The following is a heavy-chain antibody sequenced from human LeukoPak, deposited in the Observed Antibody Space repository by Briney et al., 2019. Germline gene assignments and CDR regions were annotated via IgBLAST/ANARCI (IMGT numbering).Heavy chain of an antibody. D-gene: IGHD2-2*01. J-gene: IGHJ6*03. CDR2: ISGSGGST. CDR3: ARKGSYCSSTSCYPRNRYYYYMDV. CDR1: GFTFSSYA. Sequence: GGSLRLSCAASGFTFSSYAMSWVRQAPGKGLEWVSAISGSGGSTYYADSVKGRFTISRDNAKNSLYLQMNSLRAEDTALYYCARKGSYCSSTSCYPRNRYYYYMDVWGKGTTVTVSS. V-gene: IGHV3-23*01.